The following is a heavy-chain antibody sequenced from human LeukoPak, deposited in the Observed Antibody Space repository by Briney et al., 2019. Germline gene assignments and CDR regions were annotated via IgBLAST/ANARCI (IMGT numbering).Heavy chain of an antibody. CDR3: ARDQDIAAAGTWFDP. J-gene: IGHJ5*02. V-gene: IGHV3-23*01. D-gene: IGHD6-13*01. CDR2: ISGSGGST. Sequence: GGSLRLSCAASGFTFSSYAMSWVRQAPGKGLEWVSAISGSGGSTYYADSVKGRFTISRDNSKNTLYLQMNSLRAEDTAVYYCARDQDIAAAGTWFDPWGQGTLVTVSS. CDR1: GFTFSSYA.